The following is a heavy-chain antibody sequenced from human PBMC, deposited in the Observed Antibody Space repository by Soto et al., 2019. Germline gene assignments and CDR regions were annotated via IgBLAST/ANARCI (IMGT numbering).Heavy chain of an antibody. D-gene: IGHD2-21*01. CDR1: GYTFTSYG. Sequence: QVQLVQSGAEVKKPGASVKVSCKSSGYTFTSYGISWVRQAPGQGLEWMGWISAYNGNTKYAQKLQGRVTMTTDTSASTVYMELRSLRSDDTAVYYCARDQSYGGAFDYWGQGTLVTVSS. CDR2: ISAYNGNT. J-gene: IGHJ4*02. V-gene: IGHV1-18*01. CDR3: ARDQSYGGAFDY.